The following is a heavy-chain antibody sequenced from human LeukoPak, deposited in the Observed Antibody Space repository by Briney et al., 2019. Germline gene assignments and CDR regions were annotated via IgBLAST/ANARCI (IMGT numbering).Heavy chain of an antibody. J-gene: IGHJ5*02. Sequence: PPQTLSLTCNVYGSSIGSIGSYWGWTRQHPGRGLEWSAYIYHTGSTYYNPSLKSRVTISVDTSKNQFSLKLSSVTAADTAVYFCARVNYDILTGQGGWFDPWGQGTLVTVSS. D-gene: IGHD3-9*01. V-gene: IGHV4-31*03. CDR2: IYHTGST. CDR3: ARVNYDILTGQGGWFDP. CDR1: GSSIGSIGSY.